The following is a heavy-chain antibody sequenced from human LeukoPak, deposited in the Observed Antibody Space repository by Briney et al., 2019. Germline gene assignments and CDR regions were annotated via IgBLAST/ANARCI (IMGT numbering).Heavy chain of an antibody. J-gene: IGHJ4*02. CDR2: INHSGST. CDR3: ASLDSRTTGFDY. D-gene: IGHD4-11*01. Sequence: PSETLSLTCAVYGGSFSGYYWSWIRQPPGKGLEWIGEINHSGSTNFNPSLKSRVTISVDTSKNQFSLKLSSVTAADTAVYYCASLDSRTTGFDYWGQGTLVTVSS. V-gene: IGHV4-34*01. CDR1: GGSFSGYY.